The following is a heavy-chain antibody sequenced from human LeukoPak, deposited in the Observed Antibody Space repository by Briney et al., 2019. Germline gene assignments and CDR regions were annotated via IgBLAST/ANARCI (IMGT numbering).Heavy chain of an antibody. CDR3: ATLGMVRGNDY. D-gene: IGHD3-10*01. CDR1: GFTFSSYA. V-gene: IGHV3-23*01. Sequence: GGPLRLSCAASGFTFSSYAMSWVRQAQGKGLEWVSAISGSGGSTYYADSVKGRFTISRDNSKNTLYLQMNSLRAEDTAVYYCATLGMVRGNDYWGQGTLVTVSS. CDR2: ISGSGGST. J-gene: IGHJ4*02.